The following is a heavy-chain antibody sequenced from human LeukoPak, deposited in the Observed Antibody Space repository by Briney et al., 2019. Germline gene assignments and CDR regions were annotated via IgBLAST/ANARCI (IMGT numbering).Heavy chain of an antibody. J-gene: IGHJ4*02. CDR1: GFTFSSYE. D-gene: IGHD4-17*01. Sequence: GGSLRLSCAASGFTFSSYEMNWVRQAPGKGLEWVSYISSSGSTIYYADSVKGRFTISRDNAKNSLYLQMNSLRAEDTAVYYCARSKDDYGDSIHRQGFDYWGQGTLVTVSS. CDR2: ISSSGSTI. V-gene: IGHV3-48*03. CDR3: ARSKDDYGDSIHRQGFDY.